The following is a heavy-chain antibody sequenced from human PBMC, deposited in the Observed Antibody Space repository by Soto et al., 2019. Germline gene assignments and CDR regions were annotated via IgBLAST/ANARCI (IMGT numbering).Heavy chain of an antibody. CDR3: ARGGYSNLDYYYGMDV. Sequence: SETLSLTCAVYGGSFSGYYWSWIRQPPGKGLEWIGEINHSGSTNYNPSLKSRVTISVGTSKNQFSLKLSSVTAADTAVYYCARGGYSNLDYYYGMDVWGQGTTVTVSS. D-gene: IGHD4-4*01. CDR1: GGSFSGYY. J-gene: IGHJ6*02. V-gene: IGHV4-34*01. CDR2: INHSGST.